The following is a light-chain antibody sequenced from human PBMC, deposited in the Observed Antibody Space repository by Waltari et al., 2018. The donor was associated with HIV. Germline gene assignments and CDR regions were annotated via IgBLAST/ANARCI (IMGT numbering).Light chain of an antibody. J-gene: IGKJ4*01. V-gene: IGKV3-11*01. CDR3: QQRSNWVT. Sequence: EIVVTQSPATLSLSPGERATLSCRASQSVSSSLAWYQHKPGQAPRLLIYDASNRATGIPARFSGSGSGTDFTLTISSLEPEDFAVYYCQQRSNWVTFGGGTKVEIK. CDR2: DAS. CDR1: QSVSSS.